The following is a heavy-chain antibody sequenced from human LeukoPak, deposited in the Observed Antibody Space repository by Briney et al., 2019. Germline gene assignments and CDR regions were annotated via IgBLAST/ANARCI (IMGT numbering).Heavy chain of an antibody. D-gene: IGHD4-23*01. J-gene: IGHJ4*02. CDR3: ARQWDYGGLDDC. CDR2: ISNDGSDK. Sequence: GWSLRLSCAASGFTFRNYGMHWVRQAPGKGLEWVAVISNDGSDKQYGDSVKGRFAISRDNSKNTLYLEMNSLTLGDTAVYYCARQWDYGGLDDCWGQGTLVSVCS. V-gene: IGHV3-30*03. CDR1: GFTFRNYG.